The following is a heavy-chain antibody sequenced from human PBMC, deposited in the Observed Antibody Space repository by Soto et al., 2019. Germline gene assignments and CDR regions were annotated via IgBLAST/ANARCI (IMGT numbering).Heavy chain of an antibody. CDR2: IIPIFGTP. D-gene: IGHD3-22*01. J-gene: IGHJ5*02. CDR3: ARGWDHYDSSGLLTWFDP. Sequence: SLKVWCKASAGTFTDLGIHWVRQAPGQGLEWMGGIIPIFGTPNYAQKFQGRVIITADEFTSTAHMELSSLRSEDTAVYYCARGWDHYDSSGLLTWFDPWGQGTLVTVSS. V-gene: IGHV1-69*13. CDR1: AGTFTDLG.